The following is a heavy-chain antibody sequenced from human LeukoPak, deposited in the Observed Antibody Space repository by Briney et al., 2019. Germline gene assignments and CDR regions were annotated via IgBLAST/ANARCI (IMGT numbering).Heavy chain of an antibody. J-gene: IGHJ4*02. CDR3: ARAELDSGSYFYFDY. D-gene: IGHD1-26*01. CDR1: GYTFTGYY. Sequence: ASVKVSCKASGYTFTGYYMHWVRQAPGQGLEWMGWINPNSGGTNYAQKFQGRVTMTRDTSISTAYMELSRLRSDDTAVYYCARAELDSGSYFYFDYCGQGTLVTVSS. CDR2: INPNSGGT. V-gene: IGHV1-2*02.